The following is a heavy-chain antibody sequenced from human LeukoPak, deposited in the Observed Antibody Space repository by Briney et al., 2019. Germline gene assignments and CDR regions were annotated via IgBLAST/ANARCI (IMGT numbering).Heavy chain of an antibody. CDR2: LYDSGST. CDR3: ARGFSTAAGNFDY. Sequence: SETLSLTCSVSGGSIRSSSYYWGWIRQPPGKGLEWIGSLYDSGSTYYNPSLRSRVTISVDTSKNQFSLKLSSVTAADTAVYYCARGFSTAAGNFDYWGQGTLVTVSS. J-gene: IGHJ4*02. CDR1: GGSIRSSSYY. V-gene: IGHV4-39*07. D-gene: IGHD6-13*01.